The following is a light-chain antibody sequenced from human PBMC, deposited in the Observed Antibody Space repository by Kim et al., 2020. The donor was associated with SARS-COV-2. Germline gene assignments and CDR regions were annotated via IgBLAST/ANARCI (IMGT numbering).Light chain of an antibody. CDR1: SNNVGNQG. CDR3: SAWERSLNAWV. V-gene: IGLV10-54*01. J-gene: IGLJ3*02. Sequence: QAGLTQPPSVSKALRQTATLTCTGDSNNVGNQGAAWLQQHQGQPPKLLSYRKNNRPSGISERLSASRSGNTASLTITGLQPDDEADYYYSAWERSLNAWVFGGGTKLTVL. CDR2: RKN.